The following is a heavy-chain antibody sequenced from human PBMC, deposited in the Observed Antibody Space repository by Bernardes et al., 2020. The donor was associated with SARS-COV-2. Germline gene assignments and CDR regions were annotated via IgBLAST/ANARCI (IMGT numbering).Heavy chain of an antibody. CDR2: ISGSGGST. Sequence: GSLRLSCAASGFTFSSYAMSWVRQAPGTGLEWFSAISGSGGSTYYADSVKGRFTISRDNSKNTLYLQMDSLRSEDTTVYYCARGAGRCGGTSCCPLSLSRYYYYDLDAWGQGTTVTVSS. CDR3: ARGAGRCGGTSCCPLSLSRYYYYDLDA. V-gene: IGHV3-23*01. J-gene: IGHJ6*02. D-gene: IGHD2-2*01. CDR1: GFTFSSYA.